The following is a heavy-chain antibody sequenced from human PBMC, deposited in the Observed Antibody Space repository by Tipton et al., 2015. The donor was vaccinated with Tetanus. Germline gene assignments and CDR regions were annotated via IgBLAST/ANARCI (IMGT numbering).Heavy chain of an antibody. D-gene: IGHD3-10*01. Sequence: SLRLSCAASGFTFSSYPMTWVRQAPGKGLQWVSGIAGSVGSTYYADSVRGRFTVSRDNSQNILYLQMDSLRVDDTAIYYCAKAKTWVNLWFGDSWGQGTQVTVSS. CDR1: GFTFSSYP. V-gene: IGHV3-23*01. CDR3: AKAKTWVNLWFGDS. J-gene: IGHJ4*02. CDR2: IAGSVGST.